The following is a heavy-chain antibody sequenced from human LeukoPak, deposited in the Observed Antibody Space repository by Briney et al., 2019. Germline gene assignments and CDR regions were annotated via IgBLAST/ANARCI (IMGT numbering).Heavy chain of an antibody. CDR2: INPIFGTA. CDR3: AAWEWELLRNWFDP. J-gene: IGHJ5*02. V-gene: IGHV1-69*13. D-gene: IGHD1-26*01. Sequence: SVKVSCKASGGTFRSYAISWVRQAPGQGLEWMGGINPIFGTANYAQKFQGRVTITADESTSTAYMELSSLRSEDTAVYYCAAWEWELLRNWFDPWGQGTLVTVSS. CDR1: GGTFRSYA.